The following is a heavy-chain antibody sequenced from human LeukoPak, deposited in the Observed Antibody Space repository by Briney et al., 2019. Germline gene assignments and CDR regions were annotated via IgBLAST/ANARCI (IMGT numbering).Heavy chain of an antibody. CDR1: GFIFSSYE. J-gene: IGHJ5*02. D-gene: IGHD2-21*02. V-gene: IGHV3-48*03. CDR3: ARGDEVVANDH. Sequence: PGGSLRLSCAASGFIFSSYEMNWVRQAPGKGLEWVASISSSSSSISYADSVKGRFIISRDNAEKSVYLQMNSLRAEDTAVYYCARGDEVVANDHWGQGTLVTVSS. CDR2: ISSSSSSI.